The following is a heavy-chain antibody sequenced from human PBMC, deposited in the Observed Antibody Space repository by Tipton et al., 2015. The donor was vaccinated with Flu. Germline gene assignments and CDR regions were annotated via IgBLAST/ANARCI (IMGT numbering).Heavy chain of an antibody. D-gene: IGHD2-21*01. CDR2: INEDGSVK. Sequence: SLRLSCAASGFTLSTYWMSWVRQAPGKGLEWVANINEDGSVKYFVDSVKGRFTISRDNAKNSVYLQTNDLRAEDTAVYYCARQIGGGDCYWGQGTLVTVS. V-gene: IGHV3-7*03. CDR1: GFTLSTYW. J-gene: IGHJ4*02. CDR3: ARQIGGGDCY.